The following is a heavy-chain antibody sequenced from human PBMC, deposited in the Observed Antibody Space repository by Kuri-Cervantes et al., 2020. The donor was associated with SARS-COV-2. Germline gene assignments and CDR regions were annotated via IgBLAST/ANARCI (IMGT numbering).Heavy chain of an antibody. CDR3: ARDLGKYSSSSVVAFDI. V-gene: IGHV3-30-3*01. Sequence: GGSLRLSCAASGITFSSYAMHWVRQAPGKGLEWVAVISYDGSNKYYADSVKGRFTISRDNSKNTLYLQMNSLRAEDTAVYYCARDLGKYSSSSVVAFDIWGQGTMVTVSS. D-gene: IGHD6-6*01. CDR2: ISYDGSNK. CDR1: GITFSSYA. J-gene: IGHJ3*02.